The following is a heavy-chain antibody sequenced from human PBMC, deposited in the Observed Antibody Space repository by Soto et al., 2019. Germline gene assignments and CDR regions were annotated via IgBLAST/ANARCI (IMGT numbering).Heavy chain of an antibody. CDR1: GYTFTSYG. V-gene: IGHV1-18*01. CDR2: ISAYNGNT. J-gene: IGHJ5*02. CDR3: ARDLNVLTGYYRHWFDP. D-gene: IGHD3-9*01. Sequence: QVQLVQSGAEVKKPGASVKVSCKASGYTFTSYGISWVRQAPGQGLEWMGWISAYNGNTNYAQKLQGRVTMTTDTRTSTAYMELSSQRSDDTAVYYCARDLNVLTGYYRHWFDPWGQGTLVTVSS.